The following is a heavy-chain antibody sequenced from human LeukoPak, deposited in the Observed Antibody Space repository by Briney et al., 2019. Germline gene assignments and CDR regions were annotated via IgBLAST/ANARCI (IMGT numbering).Heavy chain of an antibody. J-gene: IGHJ4*02. Sequence: SGGSLRLSCAASGFTFSSYWMHWVGQAPGKGLVWVSRINSDGSRTSYAGSVKGRFTISRDNAKNTLYLQMNSLRAEDTAVYYCARDYYDSSGYYYFDYWGQGTLVTVSS. D-gene: IGHD3-22*01. V-gene: IGHV3-74*01. CDR1: GFTFSSYW. CDR3: ARDYYDSSGYYYFDY. CDR2: INSDGSRT.